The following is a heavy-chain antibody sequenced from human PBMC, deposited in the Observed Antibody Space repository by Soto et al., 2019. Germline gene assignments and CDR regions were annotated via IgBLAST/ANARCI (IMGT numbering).Heavy chain of an antibody. CDR2: IWDDGTKR. Sequence: GGSLRLSCAASGFSLSTSGMHWLRRAPGKGLEWVGFIWDDGTKRFCANSVKGRSTISKDNSNNILYLQMSGLRAEDTAVYYCARDVVTAVAGSFNCFGPWGHVPPVTVS. J-gene: IGHJ5*02. V-gene: IGHV3-33*01. CDR1: GFSLSTSG. D-gene: IGHD6-19*01. CDR3: ARDVVTAVAGSFNCFGP.